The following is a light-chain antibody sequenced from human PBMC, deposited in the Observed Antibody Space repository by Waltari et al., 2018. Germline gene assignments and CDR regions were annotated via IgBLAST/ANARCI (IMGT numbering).Light chain of an antibody. Sequence: QSALTQPASVSGSPGQSITISCTGTSSDVGSYNLFSWYQQHPGKAPKLMIYEVSKRPSGVSNRFSGSKSGNTASLTISGLQAEDEADYYCCSYAGSSTYAVFGGGTQLTVL. CDR1: SSDVGSYNL. CDR3: CSYAGSSTYAV. V-gene: IGLV2-23*02. CDR2: EVS. J-gene: IGLJ7*01.